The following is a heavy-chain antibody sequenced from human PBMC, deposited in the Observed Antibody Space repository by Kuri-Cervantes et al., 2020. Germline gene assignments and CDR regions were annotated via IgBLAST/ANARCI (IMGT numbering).Heavy chain of an antibody. V-gene: IGHV3-30*03. CDR3: ARDRTDGDSSGYRRFDY. Sequence: GESLKISCAASGFTFSSYGMHWVRQAPGKGLEWVAVISYDGSNKYYADSVKDRFTISRDNSKNTLYLQMNSLRAEDTAVYYCARDRTDGDSSGYRRFDYWGRGTLVTVSS. CDR1: GFTFSSYG. CDR2: ISYDGSNK. D-gene: IGHD3-22*01. J-gene: IGHJ4*02.